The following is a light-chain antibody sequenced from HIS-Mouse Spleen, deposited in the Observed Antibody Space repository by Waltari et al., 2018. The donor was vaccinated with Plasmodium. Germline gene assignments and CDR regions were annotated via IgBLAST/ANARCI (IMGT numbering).Light chain of an antibody. J-gene: IGKJ1*01. Sequence: DIQMTQSPSTLSASVGDRVTITCRASQGISSWLAWYQQKPGKAPKLLIYEASSLESGVPSRFSGSGSGTEFTLTISSLQPDDFATYYCQQDNSYSWTFGQGTKVEIK. CDR3: QQDNSYSWT. CDR1: QGISSW. V-gene: IGKV1-5*03. CDR2: EAS.